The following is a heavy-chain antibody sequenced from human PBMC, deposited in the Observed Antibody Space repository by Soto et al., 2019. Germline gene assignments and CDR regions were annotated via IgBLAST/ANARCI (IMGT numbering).Heavy chain of an antibody. V-gene: IGHV4-30-4*01. J-gene: IGHJ5*02. Sequence: ASETLSLTCTVSGGSISSGDYYWSWIRQPPGKGLEWIGYIYYSGSTYYNPSLKSRVTISVDTSKNQFSLKLGSVTAADTAVYYCARGTNQDPSNWFDPWGQGTLVTVSS. CDR1: GGSISSGDYY. CDR2: IYYSGST. CDR3: ARGTNQDPSNWFDP.